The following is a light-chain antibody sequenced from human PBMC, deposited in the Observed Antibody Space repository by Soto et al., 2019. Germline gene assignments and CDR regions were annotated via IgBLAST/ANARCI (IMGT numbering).Light chain of an antibody. CDR2: GAS. CDR3: QQYGSSAPIT. J-gene: IGKJ5*01. CDR1: QSVTSSY. Sequence: EIVLTQSPGTLSLSPGERATLSCRAIQSVTSSYLAWYQHKPGQAPRLLIYGASIRATGIPDRFSGSGSETDFTLTISRLEPEDFALYYCQQYGSSAPITFGQGTRLEIK. V-gene: IGKV3-20*01.